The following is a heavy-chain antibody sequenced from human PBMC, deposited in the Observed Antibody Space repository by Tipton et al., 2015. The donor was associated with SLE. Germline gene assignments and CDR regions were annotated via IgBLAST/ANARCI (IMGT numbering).Heavy chain of an antibody. CDR3: ARDEYRYDATGYHLLGHFDF. V-gene: IGHV4-39*07. D-gene: IGHD3-22*01. CDR1: GDSISSSGYY. CDR2: VYYTGNT. J-gene: IGHJ4*02. Sequence: GLVKPSETLSLTCTVSGDSISSSGYYWGWIRQPPGKGLEWVGTVYYTGNTFYNPSLKSRVTISVDTSKNQFSLKLSSVTAADTAVYYCARDEYRYDATGYHLLGHFDFWGQGTLVTVSS.